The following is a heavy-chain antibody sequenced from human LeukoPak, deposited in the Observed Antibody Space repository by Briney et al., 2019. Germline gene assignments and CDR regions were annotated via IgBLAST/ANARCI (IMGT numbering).Heavy chain of an antibody. Sequence: SVKVSCKASGGTFSSYAISWVRQAPGQGLEWMGGIIPIFGTANYAQKFQGRVTITADKSTSTAYMELSSLRSEDTAVYYCASTYSSSFNWFDPWGQGTLVTVSS. CDR3: ASTYSSSFNWFDP. CDR2: IIPIFGTA. D-gene: IGHD6-6*01. J-gene: IGHJ5*02. CDR1: GGTFSSYA. V-gene: IGHV1-69*06.